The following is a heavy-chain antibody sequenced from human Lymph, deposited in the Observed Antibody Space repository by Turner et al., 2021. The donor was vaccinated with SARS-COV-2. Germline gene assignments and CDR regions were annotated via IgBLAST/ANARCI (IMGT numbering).Heavy chain of an antibody. Sequence: QVQLVQSGAEVKKPGASVKVSCKASGYTFTSYYMHWVRQAPGQGLGWRGIINPSGDSTSYEQKFQGRVTMTRETSTSTVYMGLSSLRSGETAGYYGGKVGPGGLDYGGQGTRSPSPQ. CDR2: INPSGDST. CDR1: GYTFTSYY. J-gene: IGHJ4*02. D-gene: IGHD2-15*01. V-gene: IGHV1-46*01. CDR3: GKVGPGGLDY.